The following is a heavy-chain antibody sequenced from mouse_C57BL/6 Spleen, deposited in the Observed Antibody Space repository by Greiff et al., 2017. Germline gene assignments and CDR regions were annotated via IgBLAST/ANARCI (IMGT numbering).Heavy chain of an antibody. CDR3: ARHEGYFDV. CDR2: ISSGSSTI. CDR1: GFTFSDYG. V-gene: IGHV5-17*01. J-gene: IGHJ1*03. Sequence: EVQLVESGGGLVKPGGSLKLSCAASGFTFSDYGMHWVRQAPEKGLEWVAYISSGSSTIYYADTVNGRFTISRDNAKNTLFLQSTSLRSEDTAMYYCARHEGYFDVWGTGTTVTVSS.